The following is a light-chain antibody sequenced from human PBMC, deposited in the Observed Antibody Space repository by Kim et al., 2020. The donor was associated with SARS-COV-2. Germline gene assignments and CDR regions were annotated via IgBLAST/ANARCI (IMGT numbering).Light chain of an antibody. CDR3: NSRDSNDNVV. J-gene: IGLJ2*01. V-gene: IGLV3-19*01. Sequence: VALGQTVRITCQGDSLRSYYATWYQHKQGQAPIVVIYGKNNRPSGIPDRFSGSSSGNTASLTITGTQAGDEADYYCNSRDSNDNVVFGGGTQLTVL. CDR2: GKN. CDR1: SLRSYY.